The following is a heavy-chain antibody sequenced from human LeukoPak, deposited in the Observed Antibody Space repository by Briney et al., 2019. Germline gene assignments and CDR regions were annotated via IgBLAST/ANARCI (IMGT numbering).Heavy chain of an antibody. J-gene: IGHJ4*02. Sequence: GGSLRLSCAASGFTVSSNYMSWVRQAPGKGLEWVSVIYSGGSTYYADSVKGRFTISRDNSKNTVYLQMNSLRAEDTAVYYCANDLGWIQLNLGRGQGTLVTVSS. V-gene: IGHV3-53*01. D-gene: IGHD5-18*01. CDR2: IYSGGST. CDR1: GFTVSSNY. CDR3: ANDLGWIQLNLG.